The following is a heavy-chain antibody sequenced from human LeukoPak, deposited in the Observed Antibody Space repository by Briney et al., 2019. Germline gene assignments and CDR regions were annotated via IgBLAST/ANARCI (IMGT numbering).Heavy chain of an antibody. V-gene: IGHV3-53*01. CDR3: LCYHDSSSYVDY. D-gene: IGHD3-22*01. Sequence: GGSLRLSCAASGCTVSNNYMMWVRQAPGKGLEWVSAIFRDDSTYYADSVKGRLTISRDNSKNTLYLQMSSLRVDDTAMYYCLCYHDSSSYVDYWGQGALVTVS. CDR2: IFRDDST. J-gene: IGHJ4*02. CDR1: GCTVSNNY.